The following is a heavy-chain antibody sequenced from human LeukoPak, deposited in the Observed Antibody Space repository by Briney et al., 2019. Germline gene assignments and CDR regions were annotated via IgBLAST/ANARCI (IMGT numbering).Heavy chain of an antibody. CDR1: GFSFGDYA. D-gene: IGHD2/OR15-2a*01. Sequence: GGSLRLSCAASGFSFGDYAMHWVRQAPGKGLEWVSLVRADGGRTYYADSVNGRFTISRDNSKNSLYLQMNSLRTDDTALYYCGTWAFYHGLDVWGQGTTVTVSS. CDR2: VRADGGRT. V-gene: IGHV3-43*02. CDR3: GTWAFYHGLDV. J-gene: IGHJ6*02.